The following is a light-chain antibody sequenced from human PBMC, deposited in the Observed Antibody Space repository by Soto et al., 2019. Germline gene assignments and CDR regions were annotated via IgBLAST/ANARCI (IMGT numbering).Light chain of an antibody. CDR1: SSNIGSDP. J-gene: IGLJ2*01. CDR2: NNY. CDR3: AAWDDSLNGPVV. V-gene: IGLV1-44*01. Sequence: QSVLTQPPSASGTPGQRVTISCSGSSSNIGSDPVHWYQQLPGTAPKLLIYNNYQRPSGVPDRFSGSRSGTSASLAISGLQSEDEADYYCAAWDDSLNGPVVFGGGTKLTVL.